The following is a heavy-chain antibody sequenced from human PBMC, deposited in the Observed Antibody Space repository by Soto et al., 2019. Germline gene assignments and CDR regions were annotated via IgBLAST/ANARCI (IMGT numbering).Heavy chain of an antibody. Sequence: QVQLVESGGGVVQPGTSLRLSCAPSGFTFSSYGMHWVRQAPGKGLEWVAVIWYDGSKQYYADSVKGRFTTSRDNSKNTLYLQMNSLRAEDTAVYYCARDPGVTNYYFDYWGQGTLVTVSS. V-gene: IGHV3-33*01. D-gene: IGHD3-3*01. CDR3: ARDPGVTNYYFDY. CDR2: IWYDGSKQ. CDR1: GFTFSSYG. J-gene: IGHJ4*02.